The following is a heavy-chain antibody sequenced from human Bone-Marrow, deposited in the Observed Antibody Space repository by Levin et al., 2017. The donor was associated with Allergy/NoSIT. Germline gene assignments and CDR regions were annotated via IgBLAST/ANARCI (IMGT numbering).Heavy chain of an antibody. Sequence: ASVKVSCAASGFTFSNCWMTWVRQAPGKGLEWVANIKEDGSQRYYADSVKGRFTISRDNANNSLYLQMNYLGVDDTAVYHCARDTTLAGEAWGQGTLVTVSS. CDR2: IKEDGSQR. J-gene: IGHJ5*02. V-gene: IGHV3-7*03. CDR1: GFTFSNCW. D-gene: IGHD6-19*01. CDR3: ARDTTLAGEA.